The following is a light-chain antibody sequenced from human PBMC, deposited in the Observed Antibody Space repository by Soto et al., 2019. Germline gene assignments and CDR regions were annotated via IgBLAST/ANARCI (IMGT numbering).Light chain of an antibody. CDR2: DAS. J-gene: IGKJ1*01. V-gene: IGKV1-5*01. CDR1: QNIRSR. Sequence: TQSPPTLSESVGDRVNSTCRASQNIRSRLAWFQQKPGKAPKLLIYDASSLESVVPQRFSGSGSGTEFTLTISSLQTDDFSTYYCQQYHSYWTFGQGTKVDIK. CDR3: QQYHSYWT.